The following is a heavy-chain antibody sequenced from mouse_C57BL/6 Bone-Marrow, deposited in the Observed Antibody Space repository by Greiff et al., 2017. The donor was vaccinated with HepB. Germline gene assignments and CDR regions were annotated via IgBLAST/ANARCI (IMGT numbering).Heavy chain of an antibody. J-gene: IGHJ2*01. CDR1: GYTFTSYG. Sequence: VQLQESGAELARPGASVKLSCKASGYTFTSYGISWVKQRTGQGLEWIGEIYPRSGNTYYNEKFKGKATLTADKSSSTAYMELRSLTSEDSAVYFCARGAYYSNPYYFDYWGQGTTLTVSS. D-gene: IGHD2-5*01. CDR2: IYPRSGNT. V-gene: IGHV1-81*01. CDR3: ARGAYYSNPYYFDY.